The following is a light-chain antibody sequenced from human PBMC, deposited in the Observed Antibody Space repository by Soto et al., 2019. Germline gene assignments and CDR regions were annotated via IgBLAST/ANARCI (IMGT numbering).Light chain of an antibody. V-gene: IGKV1-9*01. CDR1: QGISSY. CDR3: QQLNSYPPT. J-gene: IGKJ4*01. Sequence: TQSPATLSVSPGGRATLSCRASQGISSYLAWYQQKPGKAPKLLIYAASTLQSGVPSRFSGSGSGTDFTRTISSLQPEDFATYYCQQLNSYPPTFGGGTKVDIK. CDR2: AAS.